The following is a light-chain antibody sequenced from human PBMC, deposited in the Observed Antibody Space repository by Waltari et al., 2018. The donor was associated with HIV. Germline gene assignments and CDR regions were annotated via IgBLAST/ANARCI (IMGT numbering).Light chain of an antibody. J-gene: IGKJ5*01. V-gene: IGKV1-39*01. CDR2: NLS. CDR1: QTIGRS. Sequence: DINMNQSPSSLSASVGDRVTITCRASQTIGRSLNWYQQKPGKAPQLLIYNLSTLQTGVPSRFSGDASGTDFTLTISSLHLEDFATYFCQQSYSDPITFGQGTRLEIK. CDR3: QQSYSDPIT.